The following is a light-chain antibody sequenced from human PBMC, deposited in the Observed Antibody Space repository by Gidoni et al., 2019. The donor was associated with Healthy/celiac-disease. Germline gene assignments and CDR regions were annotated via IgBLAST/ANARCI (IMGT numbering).Light chain of an antibody. CDR1: SSNIGAGYD. CDR3: QSYDSSLSGSWV. CDR2: GPS. V-gene: IGLV1-40*01. J-gene: IGLJ3*02. Sequence: QSVLMQPPSLSGAACQRVPITCTVSSSNIGAGYDVHWYQQLPGTAPNLLISGPSNRPSGVPHRFSGPKSGTSASLALTGLQAEDEADYYCQSYDSSLSGSWVFGGGTKLTVL.